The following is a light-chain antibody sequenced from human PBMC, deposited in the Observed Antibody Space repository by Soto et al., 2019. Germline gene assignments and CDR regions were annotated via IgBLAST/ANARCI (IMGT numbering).Light chain of an antibody. J-gene: IGKJ2*01. V-gene: IGKV3-20*01. CDR1: QSVGSNY. Sequence: EIVLTQSPDTLSLSPGERATLSFRASQSVGSNYLAWYQQKFGQAPRLLIYGASSRATGIPDRFSGSGSGTDFTLTISRLEPEDFAVYYCQQYGSSPYTFGQGTKLEIK. CDR3: QQYGSSPYT. CDR2: GAS.